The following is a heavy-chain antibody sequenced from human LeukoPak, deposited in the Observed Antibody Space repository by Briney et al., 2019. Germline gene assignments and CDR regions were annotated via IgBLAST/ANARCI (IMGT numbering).Heavy chain of an antibody. Sequence: ASVKVSCKVSGNTFTDLSMNWVRQAPGKGLEWMGGFDPEDVETIYAQKFQGRVTMTEDTSTETAYMELTSLRPEDTAVYHCATDFYRGRQFDYWGQGTLVTVSS. CDR2: FDPEDVET. D-gene: IGHD2/OR15-2a*01. CDR1: GNTFTDLS. J-gene: IGHJ4*02. CDR3: ATDFYRGRQFDY. V-gene: IGHV1-24*01.